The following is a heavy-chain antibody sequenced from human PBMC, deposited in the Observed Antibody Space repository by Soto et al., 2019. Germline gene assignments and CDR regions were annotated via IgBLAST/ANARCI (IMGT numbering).Heavy chain of an antibody. Sequence: PSETLSLTCTFSCGSIISGDYYWSWIRQPPGKGLEWIGYIYYSGSTYYNPSLKSRVTISVDTSKNQFSLKLSSVTAADTAVYYCARTNWNNFDYWGQGTLVTVSS. CDR2: IYYSGST. CDR1: CGSIISGDYY. D-gene: IGHD1-20*01. CDR3: ARTNWNNFDY. V-gene: IGHV4-30-4*01. J-gene: IGHJ4*02.